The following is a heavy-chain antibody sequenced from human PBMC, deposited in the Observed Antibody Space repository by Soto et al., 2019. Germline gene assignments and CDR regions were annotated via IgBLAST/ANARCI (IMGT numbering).Heavy chain of an antibody. Sequence: QVQLVESGGGVVQPGRSLRLSCAASGFTFSSYGMHWVRQAPGKGLEWVAVIWYDGSNKYYADSVKGRFTISRDNSKNTLYLQMNSLRAEDTAVYYCAREVELEYYFDSWGQGTLVTVSS. CDR1: GFTFSSYG. V-gene: IGHV3-33*01. CDR3: AREVELEYYFDS. J-gene: IGHJ4*02. CDR2: IWYDGSNK. D-gene: IGHD1-1*01.